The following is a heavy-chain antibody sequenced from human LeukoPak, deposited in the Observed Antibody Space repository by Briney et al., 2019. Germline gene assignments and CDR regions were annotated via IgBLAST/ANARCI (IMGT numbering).Heavy chain of an antibody. CDR3: AREAPHGSGVGEMDY. Sequence: GGSLRLSCAASGFTFSSYWMSWVRQAPGKGLEWVANIKKDGSEKYYVDSVKGRFTISRDNTKNSLYLQMNSLRAEDTAVYYCAREAPHGSGVGEMDYWGQGTLVTVSS. D-gene: IGHD3-10*01. V-gene: IGHV3-7*04. CDR1: GFTFSSYW. J-gene: IGHJ4*02. CDR2: IKKDGSEK.